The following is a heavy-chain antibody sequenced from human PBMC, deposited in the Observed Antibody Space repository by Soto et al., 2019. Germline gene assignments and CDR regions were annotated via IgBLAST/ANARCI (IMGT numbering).Heavy chain of an antibody. Sequence: GGSLRLSCAASGFSFSSYTMNWVRQAPGKGLEYISSISGTGTYIYYADSLKGRFTISRDNAKNSLYLRINSLRVDDTAVYYCARDPSGDIPGIDYWGRGHLVTVSS. D-gene: IGHD5-18*01. V-gene: IGHV3-21*01. J-gene: IGHJ4*02. CDR1: GFSFSSYT. CDR2: ISGTGTYI. CDR3: ARDPSGDIPGIDY.